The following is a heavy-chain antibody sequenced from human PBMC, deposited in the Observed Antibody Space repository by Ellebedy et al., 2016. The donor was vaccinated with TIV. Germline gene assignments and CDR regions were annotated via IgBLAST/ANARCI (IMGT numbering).Heavy chain of an antibody. CDR1: GFTFSLYS. V-gene: IGHV3-48*01. Sequence: PGGSLRLSCAASGFTFSLYSMNWVRQAPGKGLEWISYISSGSSSIYYADSVKGRFTITRDNDKNLLYLQMSSLRVEDTAVYYCARLDYWGQGTLVTVSS. J-gene: IGHJ4*02. CDR2: ISSGSSSI. CDR3: ARLDY.